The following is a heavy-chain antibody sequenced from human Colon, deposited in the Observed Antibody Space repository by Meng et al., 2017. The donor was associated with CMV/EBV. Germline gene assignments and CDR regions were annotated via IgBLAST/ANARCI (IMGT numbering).Heavy chain of an antibody. Sequence: ASVKVSCKASGYTFTSYYMHWVRQAPGQGLEWMGIINPSGGSTSYAQKFQGRVTMTRDTSTSTVYMELSSLRSEDTAVYYCARGGDSSGYLNNWFDPWGQGTRVTVSS. V-gene: IGHV1-46*01. J-gene: IGHJ5*02. CDR2: INPSGGST. CDR3: ARGGDSSGYLNNWFDP. CDR1: GYTFTSYY. D-gene: IGHD3-22*01.